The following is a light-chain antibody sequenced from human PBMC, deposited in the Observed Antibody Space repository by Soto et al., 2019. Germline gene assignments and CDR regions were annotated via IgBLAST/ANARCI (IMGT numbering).Light chain of an antibody. V-gene: IGLV1-47*01. CDR1: SSNIGSNY. Sequence: QSALTQPPSASGTPGQRVTISCSGSSSNIGSNYVYWYQQHPGTAPKLLIYRNNQRPSGVPDRFSGSKSGTSASLAISGLQSEDEADYYCAAWDDSLSGVVFGGGTKLTVL. CDR2: RNN. CDR3: AAWDDSLSGVV. J-gene: IGLJ2*01.